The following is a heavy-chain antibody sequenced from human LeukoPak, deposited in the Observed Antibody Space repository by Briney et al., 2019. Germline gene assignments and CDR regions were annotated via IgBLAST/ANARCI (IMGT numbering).Heavy chain of an antibody. V-gene: IGHV3-48*02. CDR2: ISSSSGTI. D-gene: IGHD3-10*01. J-gene: IGHJ4*02. CDR1: GFTFSTYS. CDR3: ARYLWFGSSQRFDY. Sequence: GGSLRLSCSASGFTFSTYSMHWVRQAPGKGLEWISYISSSSGTIYYADSVKGRFTISRDNAKNSLYLQMNSLRDEDTAVYYCARYLWFGSSQRFDYWGQGTLVTVSS.